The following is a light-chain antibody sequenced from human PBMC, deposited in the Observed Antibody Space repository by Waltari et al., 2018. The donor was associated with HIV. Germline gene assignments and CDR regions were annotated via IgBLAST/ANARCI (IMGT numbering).Light chain of an antibody. V-gene: IGKV3-11*01. CDR3: QQRSNWPPRYS. CDR1: QNVSSY. CDR2: GAS. Sequence: EMVMTQSPATLSVSPGERATLSCRASQNVSSYLAWYQQKPGQAPRLLIYGASNRATGIPARFSGSGSGTDFTLTINSLEPEDFVVYYCQQRSNWPPRYSFGQGTKLEIK. J-gene: IGKJ2*03.